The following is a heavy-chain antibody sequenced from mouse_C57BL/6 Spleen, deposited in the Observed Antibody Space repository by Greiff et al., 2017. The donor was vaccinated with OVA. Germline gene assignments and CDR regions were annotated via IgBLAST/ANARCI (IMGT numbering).Heavy chain of an antibody. D-gene: IGHD1-1*01. J-gene: IGHJ3*01. CDR1: GFTFSDYG. CDR3: ASSYYGSSWFAY. Sequence: EVKLMESGGGLVKPGGSLKLSCAASGFTFSDYGMHWVRQAPEKGLEWVAYISSGSSTIYYADTVKGRFTISRDNAKNTLFLQMASLRSEDTAMYYCASSYYGSSWFAYWGQGTLVTVSA. V-gene: IGHV5-17*01. CDR2: ISSGSSTI.